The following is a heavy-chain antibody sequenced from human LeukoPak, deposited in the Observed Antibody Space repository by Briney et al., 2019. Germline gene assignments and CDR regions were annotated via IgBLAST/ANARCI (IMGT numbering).Heavy chain of an antibody. Sequence: SETLSLTCSVSGGSMNNYYWSWTRQPPGKGLEWIGYIYYSGTTNYNPSLKSRVTISVDTSKNQFSLKVSSVTAADTAVYYCARASSPYLLDAFAIWGQGTMVTVSS. CDR2: IYYSGTT. D-gene: IGHD2-15*01. J-gene: IGHJ3*02. CDR3: ARASSPYLLDAFAI. V-gene: IGHV4-59*01. CDR1: GGSMNNYY.